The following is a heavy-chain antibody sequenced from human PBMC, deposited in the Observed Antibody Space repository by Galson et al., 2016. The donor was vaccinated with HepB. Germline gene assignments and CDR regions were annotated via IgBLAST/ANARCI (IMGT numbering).Heavy chain of an antibody. D-gene: IGHD3-9*01. V-gene: IGHV3-48*04. CDR3: ARDRYDILTGYYHGMDV. J-gene: IGHJ6*02. CDR2: ISSSRSTI. Sequence: SLRLSCAAPGFNFTSYAMSWVRQAPGKGLEWVSYISSSRSTIYYADSVQGRFTISRDNAKHSVHLQMNSLRAEDTAVYYCARDRYDILTGYYHGMDVWGQGTTVIVSS. CDR1: GFNFTSYA.